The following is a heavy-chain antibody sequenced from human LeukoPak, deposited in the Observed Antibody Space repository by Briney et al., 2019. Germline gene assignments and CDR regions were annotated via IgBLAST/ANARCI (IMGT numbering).Heavy chain of an antibody. Sequence: PSETLSLTCTVSGGSISDCYWSWIRQPPGKGLEWIGYLFYSGRTNYNPSLKSRVTISEDTSKNQFSLKLSSVTAADTAVYFCARLLGSVTTYYYGMDVWGQGTTVTVSS. CDR3: ARLLGSVTTYYYGMDV. CDR1: GGSISDCY. V-gene: IGHV4-59*08. D-gene: IGHD4-17*01. J-gene: IGHJ6*02. CDR2: LFYSGRT.